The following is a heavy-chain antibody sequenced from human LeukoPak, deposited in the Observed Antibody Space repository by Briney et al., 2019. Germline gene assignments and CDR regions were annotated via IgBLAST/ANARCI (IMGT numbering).Heavy chain of an antibody. CDR2: INSDGSST. Sequence: GGSLRLSCAASGFTFSSYWMHWVRQAPGKGLVWVSRINSDGSSTSYADSVKGRFTISRDNAKNTLYLQMNSLRAEDTAVYYCARTYCGGDCYSDIDYWGQGTLVTVSS. CDR3: ARTYCGGDCYSDIDY. J-gene: IGHJ4*02. V-gene: IGHV3-74*01. CDR1: GFTFSSYW. D-gene: IGHD2-21*02.